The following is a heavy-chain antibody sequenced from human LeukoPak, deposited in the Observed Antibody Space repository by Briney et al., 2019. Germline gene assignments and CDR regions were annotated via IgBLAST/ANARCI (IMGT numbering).Heavy chain of an antibody. D-gene: IGHD3-9*01. V-gene: IGHV1-69*13. J-gene: IGHJ5*02. CDR3: ARIEADYDILTGGPYNWFDP. Sequence: ASVTVSCKASGGTLSSYAISWVRQAPGQGLEWMGGIIPIFGTANYAQKFQGRVTITADESTSTAYMELSSLRSEDTAVYYCARIEADYDILTGGPYNWFDPWGQGTLVTVSS. CDR1: GGTLSSYA. CDR2: IIPIFGTA.